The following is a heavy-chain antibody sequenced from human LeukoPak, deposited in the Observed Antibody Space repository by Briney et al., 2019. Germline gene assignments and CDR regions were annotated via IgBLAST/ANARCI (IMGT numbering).Heavy chain of an antibody. Sequence: PSQTLSLTCTVSGGSISSGGYYWSWIRQHPGKGLEWIGYFDFSESTNYNPSLKSRVTISVDTSKNQFSLKLSSVTAADMAVYYCATAGWTTSYGMDVWGQGTTVTVSS. J-gene: IGHJ6*02. CDR1: GGSISSGGYY. CDR3: ATAGWTTSYGMDV. D-gene: IGHD2/OR15-2a*01. CDR2: FDFSEST. V-gene: IGHV4-61*08.